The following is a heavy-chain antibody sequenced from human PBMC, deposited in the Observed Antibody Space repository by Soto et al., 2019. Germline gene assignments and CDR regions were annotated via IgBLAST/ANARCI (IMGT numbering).Heavy chain of an antibody. CDR2: IYHSGST. CDR1: GGSISSGGYS. CDR3: ARDRGYSEFDM. Sequence: QLQLQESGSGLVKPSQTLSLTCVVSGGSISSGGYSWNWIRQPPGKGLEWIGYIYHSGSTYYNPSLKSRVTISIDRSKSQFSLKLRSVTAADTAVYYCARDRGYSEFDMWGQGTMVTVSS. J-gene: IGHJ3*02. V-gene: IGHV4-30-2*01. D-gene: IGHD4-4*01.